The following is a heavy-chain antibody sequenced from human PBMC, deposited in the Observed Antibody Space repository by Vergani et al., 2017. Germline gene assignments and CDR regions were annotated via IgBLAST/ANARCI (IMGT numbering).Heavy chain of an antibody. J-gene: IGHJ4*02. V-gene: IGHV4-39*01. CDR1: GGSISSSSYY. CDR3: ARQIYDFWSGSPLGYFDY. D-gene: IGHD3-3*01. Sequence: QLQLQESGPGLVKPSETLSLTCTVSGGSISSSSYYWGWIRQPPGKGLEWIGSIYYSGSTYYNPSLKSRVTISVDTSKNQFSLKLSSVTAADTAVYYCARQIYDFWSGSPLGYFDYWGQGTLVTVSS. CDR2: IYYSGST.